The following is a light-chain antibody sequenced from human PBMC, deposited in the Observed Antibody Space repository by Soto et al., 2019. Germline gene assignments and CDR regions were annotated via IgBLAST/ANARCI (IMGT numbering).Light chain of an antibody. J-gene: IGKJ1*01. CDR3: QQDGSSPRT. CDR1: QSVSSNS. CDR2: GAS. Sequence: EIVLTQSPGTLSLSPGDRATLSCRASQSVSSNSLAWYQQKAGQAPRLLIYGASIRATGIPDRFSGSGSGTDFTLTIRRLELEDFAVYFCQQDGSSPRTFGQGTKVEI. V-gene: IGKV3-20*01.